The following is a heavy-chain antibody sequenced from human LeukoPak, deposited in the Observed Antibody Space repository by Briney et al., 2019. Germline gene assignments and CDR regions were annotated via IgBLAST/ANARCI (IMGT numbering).Heavy chain of an antibody. Sequence: GGSLRLSCAASGFTFSSYAMSWVRQAPGKGLEWVSAISGSGGSTYYADSVRGRFTISRDNSKNTLYLQMNSLRAEDTAVYYCAKRPNYYDSSGSGYYFDYWGQGTLVTVSS. CDR2: ISGSGGST. CDR1: GFTFSSYA. D-gene: IGHD3-22*01. V-gene: IGHV3-23*01. CDR3: AKRPNYYDSSGSGYYFDY. J-gene: IGHJ4*02.